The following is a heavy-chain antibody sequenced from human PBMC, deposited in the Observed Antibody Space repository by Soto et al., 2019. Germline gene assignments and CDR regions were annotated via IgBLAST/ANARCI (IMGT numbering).Heavy chain of an antibody. V-gene: IGHV2-5*02. D-gene: IGHD3-9*01. J-gene: IGHJ3*02. Sequence: QITLKESGPTLVKPTQTLTLTCTFAGFSLSTSGVGVGWIRQPPEKALEWLALIYWDDDNRYSPSLKSRLTLTKDTPNNQVVLTMTNMDPVDTATYYCAHARRRYDAFDIWGQGTMVTVSS. CDR3: AHARRRYDAFDI. CDR1: GFSLSTSGVG. CDR2: IYWDDDN.